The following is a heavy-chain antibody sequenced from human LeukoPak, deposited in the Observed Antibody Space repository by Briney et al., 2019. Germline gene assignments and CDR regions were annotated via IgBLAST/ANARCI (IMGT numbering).Heavy chain of an antibody. CDR2: INQDGNEK. CDR3: ARGGIASPGKTSLWD. D-gene: IGHD6-13*01. V-gene: IGHV3-7*01. J-gene: IGHJ4*02. CDR1: GFTFSTYW. Sequence: GESLRLSCAASGFTFSTYWMTWVRQAPGKGLEWVANINQDGNEKYYVDSVKGRFTISRDNAKNSLYLQMNSLRVEDTAVYYCARGGIASPGKTSLWDWGQGTLVTVSS.